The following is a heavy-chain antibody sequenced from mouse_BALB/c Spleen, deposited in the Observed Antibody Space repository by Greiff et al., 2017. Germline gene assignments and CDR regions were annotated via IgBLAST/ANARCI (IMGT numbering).Heavy chain of an antibody. D-gene: IGHD2-10*02. CDR2: IYPGNSDT. J-gene: IGHJ4*01. CDR1: GYSFTSYW. CDR3: TRGLYGNYYAMDY. Sequence: VQLKESRTVLARPGASVKMSCKASGYSFTSYWMHWVKQRPGQGLEWIGAIYPGNSDTSYNQKFKGKAKLTAVTSASTAYMELSSLTNEDSEVYYCTRGLYGNYYAMDYWGQGTSVTVSS. V-gene: IGHV1-5*01.